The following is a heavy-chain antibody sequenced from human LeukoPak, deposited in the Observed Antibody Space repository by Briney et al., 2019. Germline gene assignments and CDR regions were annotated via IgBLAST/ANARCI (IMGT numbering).Heavy chain of an antibody. CDR1: GGSISSSSYF. CDR2: IFHSGSV. Sequence: SETLSLTCTVSGGSISSSSYFWGWVRQPPGKGLEWIGSIFHSGSVYYNPSLKSRVTMSVDPSKNRFSLKLTSVTAADTAVYYCARVVASTSIDSWGQGTLVTVSS. J-gene: IGHJ4*02. V-gene: IGHV4-39*07. D-gene: IGHD2-15*01. CDR3: ARVVASTSIDS.